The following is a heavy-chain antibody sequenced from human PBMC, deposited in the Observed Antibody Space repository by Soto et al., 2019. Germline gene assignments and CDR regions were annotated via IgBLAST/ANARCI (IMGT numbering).Heavy chain of an antibody. CDR3: ARGPRGYVYYHGMDV. CDR2: IDTSGTT. V-gene: IGHV4-4*07. CDR1: GGSISSYY. Sequence: SETLSLTCTVSGGSISSYYVSWIRQSAGKGLEWIGRIDTSGTTNYNPSLKSLVTMSVGASKNHFSLNLSSVTAADTAVYYCARGPRGYVYYHGMDVWGQGTTVTGLL. D-gene: IGHD3-10*01. J-gene: IGHJ6*02.